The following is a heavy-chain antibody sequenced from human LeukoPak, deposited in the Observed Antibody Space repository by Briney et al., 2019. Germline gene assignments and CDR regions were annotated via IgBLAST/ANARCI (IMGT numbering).Heavy chain of an antibody. CDR1: GFSISSHY. CDR2: IYYSGST. Sequence: PSETLSLTCTVSGFSISSHYWSWIRQPPGKGLEWIGYIYYSGSTNYNPSLKSRVTISVDTYKNQFSLKLSSVTAADTAVYYCARVPYGGNLPFDYWGQGTLVTVSS. V-gene: IGHV4-59*11. CDR3: ARVPYGGNLPFDY. D-gene: IGHD4-23*01. J-gene: IGHJ4*02.